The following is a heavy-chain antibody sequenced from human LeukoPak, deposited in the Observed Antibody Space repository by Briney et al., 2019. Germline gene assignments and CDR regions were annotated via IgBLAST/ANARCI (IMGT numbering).Heavy chain of an antibody. CDR1: GFTFSGYW. CDR3: AQDPGYYVSGSCLN. J-gene: IGHJ4*02. Sequence: GGSLRLSCVASGFTFSGYWMTWVRQAPGKGLEWVANIKQDGSEKYYVDSVKGRFTISRDNAKNSLYLQMHSLRAEDAGDYYCAQDPGYYVSGSCLNWGQGTLVTVSS. V-gene: IGHV3-7*01. CDR2: IKQDGSEK. D-gene: IGHD3-10*01.